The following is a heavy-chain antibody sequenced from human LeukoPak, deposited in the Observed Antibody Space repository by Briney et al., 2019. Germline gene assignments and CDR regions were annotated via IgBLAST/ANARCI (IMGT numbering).Heavy chain of an antibody. CDR2: IRSSSSPI. CDR3: TRDPHALDY. CDR1: GFIFSSCS. V-gene: IGHV3-48*02. Sequence: GGSLRLSCAASGFIFSSCSMNWVRQAPGKGLEWVSYIRSSSSPIYYADSVKGRFTISRDNAKNSLYLQMNSLRDEDTAVYYCTRDPHALDYWGQGTLVTVSS. J-gene: IGHJ4*02.